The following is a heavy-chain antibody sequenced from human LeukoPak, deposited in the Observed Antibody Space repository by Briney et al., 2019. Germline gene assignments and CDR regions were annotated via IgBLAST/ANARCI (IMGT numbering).Heavy chain of an antibody. J-gene: IGHJ3*02. CDR3: ARGWTGNGAFDI. CDR2: IYYSGST. V-gene: IGHV4-30-4*01. Sequence: SETLSLTCTVSGGSISSGDYYWSWIRQPPGKGLEWIGYIYYSGSTYYNPSLMSRVTISVDTSKNQFSLKLSSVTAADTAVYYCARGWTGNGAFDIWGQGTMVTVSS. CDR1: GGSISSGDYY. D-gene: IGHD3/OR15-3a*01.